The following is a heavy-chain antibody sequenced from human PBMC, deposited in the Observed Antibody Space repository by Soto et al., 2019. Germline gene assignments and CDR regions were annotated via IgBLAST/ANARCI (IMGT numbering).Heavy chain of an antibody. CDR2: IYYNGRT. CDR1: GGSINSGGNY. D-gene: IGHD6-6*01. CDR3: ARRFGTNIAARRFDY. V-gene: IGHV4-31*03. J-gene: IGHJ4*02. Sequence: QVRLQESGPGLVKPSQTLSLTCSVSGGSINSGGNYWSWIRQHPGKGLEWIGHIYYNGRTYYNPSLKSRVTISVDTSKNQFSLKLSSVTAADTAVYYCARRFGTNIAARRFDYWGQGTLVTVSS.